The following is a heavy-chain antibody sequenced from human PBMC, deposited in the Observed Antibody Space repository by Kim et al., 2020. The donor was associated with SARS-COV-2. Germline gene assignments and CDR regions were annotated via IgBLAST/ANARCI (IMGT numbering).Heavy chain of an antibody. V-gene: IGHV3-53*04. CDR3: ARGTDTDSSGYYDYYYGMDV. Sequence: RFTISRHNSKNTLYLQMNSLRAEDTAVYYCARGTDTDSSGYYDYYYGMDVWGQGTTVTVSS. D-gene: IGHD3-22*01. J-gene: IGHJ6*02.